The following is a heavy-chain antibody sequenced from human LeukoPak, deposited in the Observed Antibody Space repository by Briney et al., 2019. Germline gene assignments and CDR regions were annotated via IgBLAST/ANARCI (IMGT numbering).Heavy chain of an antibody. CDR1: GFTFSSYG. CDR2: IWYDGSNK. Sequence: GGSLRLSCAASGFTFSSYGMHWVRQAPGKGLEWVAVIWYDGSNKYYADSVKGRFTISRDNSKNTLYLQMDSLRVEDTAVYYCARPIFPGIAAAEAYWGQGTLVTVSS. CDR3: ARPIFPGIAAAEAY. J-gene: IGHJ4*02. D-gene: IGHD6-13*01. V-gene: IGHV3-33*01.